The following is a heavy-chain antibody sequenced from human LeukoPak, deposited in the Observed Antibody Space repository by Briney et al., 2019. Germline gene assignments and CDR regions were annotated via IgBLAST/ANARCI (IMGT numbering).Heavy chain of an antibody. CDR1: GGSFSGYY. CDR3: ARGGYDFWSGYETHYYYYGMDV. J-gene: IGHJ6*02. V-gene: IGHV4-34*01. D-gene: IGHD3-3*01. Sequence: PSETLSLTCAVYGGSFSGYYWSWIRQPPGKGLEWIGEINHSGSTNYNPSLKSRVTISVDTSKNQFSLKLSSVTAADTAVYYCARGGYDFWSGYETHYYYYGMDVWGQGTTVTVSS. CDR2: INHSGST.